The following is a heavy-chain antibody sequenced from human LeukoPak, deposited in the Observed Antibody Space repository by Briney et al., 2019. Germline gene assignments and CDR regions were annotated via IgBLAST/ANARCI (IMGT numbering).Heavy chain of an antibody. V-gene: IGHV4-59*01. D-gene: IGHD3-10*01. CDR3: ARTDYYGSGSHYKH. CDR2: IYYSGST. CDR1: GGSISSYY. Sequence: PSETLSLTCTVSGGSISSYYWSWIRQPPGKGLEWIGYIYYSGSTNYNPSLKSRVTISVDTSKNQFSLKLSSVTAADTALYYCARTDYYGSGSHYKHWGQGTLVTVSS. J-gene: IGHJ4*02.